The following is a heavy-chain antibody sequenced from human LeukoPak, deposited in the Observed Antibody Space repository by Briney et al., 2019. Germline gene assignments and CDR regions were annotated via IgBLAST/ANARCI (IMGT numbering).Heavy chain of an antibody. Sequence: ASVKVSCKXSGYTFTGYYMHWVRQAPGQGLEGMGWINPNSGGTNYSQKFQGRVTMTRDTSISTAYMELSRLRSDDTAVYYCARGPDPNYDFWSGYPDYWGQGTLVTVSS. J-gene: IGHJ4*02. V-gene: IGHV1-2*02. CDR3: ARGPDPNYDFWSGYPDY. CDR2: INPNSGGT. D-gene: IGHD3-3*01. CDR1: GYTFTGYY.